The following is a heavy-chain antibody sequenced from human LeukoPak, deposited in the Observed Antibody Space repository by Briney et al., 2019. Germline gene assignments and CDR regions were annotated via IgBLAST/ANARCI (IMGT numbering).Heavy chain of an antibody. CDR3: ARPYYYDSRIDP. CDR1: GGSISSGDYY. J-gene: IGHJ5*02. Sequence: SETLSLTCTVSGGSISSGDYYWSWIRQLPGKGLKWIAYMYYSGSTYYNPSLKSRVTMSADTSKNQLSLKLSSVTAADTAVYYCARPYYYDSRIDPWGQGILVTVSS. V-gene: IGHV4-30-4*01. D-gene: IGHD3-22*01. CDR2: MYYSGST.